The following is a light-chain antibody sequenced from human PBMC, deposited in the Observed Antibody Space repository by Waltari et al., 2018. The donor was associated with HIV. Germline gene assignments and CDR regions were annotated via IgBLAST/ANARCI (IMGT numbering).Light chain of an antibody. J-gene: IGLJ2*01. CDR3: FSTDSSGNPL. CDR2: EDN. V-gene: IGLV3-10*01. Sequence: SYELTQPPSVSVSPGQTARNHCSGDVLPKKYAYWYQQKSGQAPVLVIYEDNKRPSGIPERFSASSSGTMATLTISGAQVEYEADYYCFSTDSSGNPLFGGGTKLTVL. CDR1: VLPKKY.